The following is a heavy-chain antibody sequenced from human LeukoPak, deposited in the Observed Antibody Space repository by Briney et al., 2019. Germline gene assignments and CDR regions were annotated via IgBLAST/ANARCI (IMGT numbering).Heavy chain of an antibody. CDR1: GGSISSSSYY. D-gene: IGHD2-8*01. J-gene: IGHJ4*02. CDR3: ANHPPYDPCDY. CDR2: TLYSGST. Sequence: SETRSLTCTVSGGSISSSSYYWGWIRQPPGKGREGIGSTLYSGSTFYNPSLKRPVPMSVDPAKNQFSLTPTALTARATAVYYCANHPPYDPCDYWGQGTLVTVSS. V-gene: IGHV4-39*01.